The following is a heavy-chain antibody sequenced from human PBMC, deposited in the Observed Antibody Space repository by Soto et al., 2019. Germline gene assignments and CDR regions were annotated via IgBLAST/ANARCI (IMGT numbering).Heavy chain of an antibody. V-gene: IGHV1-69*12. CDR2: MIPIFGTA. D-gene: IGHD4-17*01. Sequence: QVQLVQSGAEVKKPGSSVKVSCKASGGTFSSYAISWVRQAPGQGLEWMGGMIPIFGTAKYAQKFQGRVTITADESTSTAYMELSSLRSDDTAVYYCARDAVPGYGDYHLDYWGQGTLVTVSS. J-gene: IGHJ4*02. CDR1: GGTFSSYA. CDR3: ARDAVPGYGDYHLDY.